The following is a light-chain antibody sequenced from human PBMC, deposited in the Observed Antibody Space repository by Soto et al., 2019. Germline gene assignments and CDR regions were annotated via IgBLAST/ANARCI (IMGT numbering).Light chain of an antibody. V-gene: IGLV1-44*01. CDR2: SNS. J-gene: IGLJ2*01. Sequence: QSLLTQPPSASGTPGQTVIISCSGSSSNIGSNTVNWYQQLPGTAPKLLIFSNSQRPSGVPDRFSGSRSGTSASLPITGVQSEEDAHYYSAAWDDGLNALVFGGGTKLTVL. CDR3: AAWDDGLNALV. CDR1: SSNIGSNT.